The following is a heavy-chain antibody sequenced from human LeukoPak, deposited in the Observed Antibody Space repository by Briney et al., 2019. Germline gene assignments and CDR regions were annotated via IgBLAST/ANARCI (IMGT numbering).Heavy chain of an antibody. Sequence: SVKASCKASGGTFSSYAISWVRQAPGQGLEWMGGIIPIFGTANYAQKFQGRVTITADESTSTAYMELSSLRSEDTAVYYCASGYYDSSGYYYVDYWGQGTLVTVSS. CDR2: IIPIFGTA. D-gene: IGHD3-22*01. V-gene: IGHV1-69*13. J-gene: IGHJ4*02. CDR1: GGTFSSYA. CDR3: ASGYYDSSGYYYVDY.